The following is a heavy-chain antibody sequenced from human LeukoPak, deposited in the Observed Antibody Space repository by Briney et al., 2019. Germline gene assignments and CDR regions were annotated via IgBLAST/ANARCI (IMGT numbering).Heavy chain of an antibody. V-gene: IGHV4-61*09. CDR3: ATFLEASGSYYYYYMDV. CDR2: IYTNGST. CDR1: NAFITSGSYY. J-gene: IGHJ6*03. Sequence: SETLSLTCTVSNAFITSGSYYWTWIRPSAGKGLEWIGHIYTNGSTTYNPSLKSRVTVSVDTSKNQFSLKFTSVTAADTAVYYCATFLEASGSYYYYYMDVWGKGTTVTVSS. D-gene: IGHD3-10*01.